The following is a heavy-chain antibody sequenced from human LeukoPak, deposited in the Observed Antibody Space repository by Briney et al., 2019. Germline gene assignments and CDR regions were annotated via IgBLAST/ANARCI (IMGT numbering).Heavy chain of an antibody. V-gene: IGHV1-2*02. CDR2: VNPNCGGT. J-gene: IGHJ4*02. D-gene: IGHD5-24*01. CDR1: GYTFTDYF. CDR3: ARGRGFDY. Sequence: VSVKESCKASGYTFTDYFVHWVRQAPGQGLEWMGWVNPNCGGTNYAQKFQGRVTMTRDTSISTAYMELSRLRSDDTAVYYCARGRGFDYWGQGTLVTVSS.